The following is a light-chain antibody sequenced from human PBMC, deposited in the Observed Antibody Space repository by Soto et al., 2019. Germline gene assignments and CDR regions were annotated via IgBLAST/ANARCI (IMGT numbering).Light chain of an antibody. Sequence: EIVMTQSPATLSVSPGERATLSCRASQSVSSNLAWYQQKPGQAPSLLIYDISARATGIPTRFSGSGSGTEFTLTISSLQPEDSATYYCQQSYSTPPFNFGPGTRVDI. CDR1: QSVSSN. J-gene: IGKJ3*01. CDR3: QQSYSTPPFN. V-gene: IGKV3D-15*01. CDR2: DIS.